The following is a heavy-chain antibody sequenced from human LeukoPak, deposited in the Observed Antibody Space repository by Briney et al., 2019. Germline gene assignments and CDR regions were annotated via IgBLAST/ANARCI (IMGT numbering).Heavy chain of an antibody. CDR2: IWYDGSNK. V-gene: IGHV3-33*06. CDR3: AKDQYYYDSSGYSGMINY. D-gene: IGHD3-22*01. CDR1: GFTFSSYG. Sequence: PGGSLRLSCAASGFTFSSYGMHWVRQAPGKGLEWVAAIWYDGSNKYYADSVKGRFTISRDNSKNTLYLQMNSLRVEDTAVYYCAKDQYYYDSSGYSGMINYWGQGTLVTVSS. J-gene: IGHJ4*02.